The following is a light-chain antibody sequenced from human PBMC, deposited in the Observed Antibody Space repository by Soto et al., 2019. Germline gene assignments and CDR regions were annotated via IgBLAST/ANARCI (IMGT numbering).Light chain of an antibody. Sequence: QSVLTQPPSVSAAPGQKVTIYCSGSSSNVENNYVSWYQQPPGTAPKLLIYDNNKRLSGIPDRFSGSKSGTSATLDITSLQTGDEAEYYCGRWDSSLSAYVFGTGTKLTVL. CDR2: DNN. CDR1: SSNVENNY. CDR3: GRWDSSLSAYV. V-gene: IGLV1-51*01. J-gene: IGLJ1*01.